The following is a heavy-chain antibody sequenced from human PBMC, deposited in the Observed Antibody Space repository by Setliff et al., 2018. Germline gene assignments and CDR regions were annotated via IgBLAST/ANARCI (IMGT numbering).Heavy chain of an antibody. CDR1: GYSFTSYW. D-gene: IGHD3-3*01. Sequence: GESLKISCKGSGYSFTSYWIGWVRQMPGKGLEWMGIIFPGDSDTRYSPSFQGQVTISADKSISTAYLQWSSLKASDTAMYYCARSRSNFWSGYFNWFDPWGRGTLVTVSS. V-gene: IGHV5-51*01. J-gene: IGHJ5*02. CDR2: IFPGDSDT. CDR3: ARSRSNFWSGYFNWFDP.